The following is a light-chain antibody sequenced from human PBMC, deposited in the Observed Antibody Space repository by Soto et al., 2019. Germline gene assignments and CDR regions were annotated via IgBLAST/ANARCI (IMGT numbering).Light chain of an antibody. J-gene: IGKJ4*01. CDR3: QQYKNWPPLT. V-gene: IGKV3-15*01. CDR2: GAF. Sequence: EIVMTQSPATLSVSPGETATLSCRASQSVSYNLAWYQQKPGQGPRLLIYGAFTRATGIPARFSGSGSGTDFTLTISSLQSEDFAVYYCQQYKNWPPLTFGGGTKGEIK. CDR1: QSVSYN.